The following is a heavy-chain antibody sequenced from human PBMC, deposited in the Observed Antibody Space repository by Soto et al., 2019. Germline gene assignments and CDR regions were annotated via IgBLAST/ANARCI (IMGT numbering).Heavy chain of an antibody. Sequence: PGGSLRLSCAASGFTFSSYGMHWVRQAPGKGLEWVAVISYDGSNKYYADSVKGRFTISRDNSKNTLYLQMNSLRAEDTAVYYCAKDPAVYYGMDVWGQGTTVTV. CDR3: AKDPAVYYGMDV. CDR2: ISYDGSNK. V-gene: IGHV3-30*18. J-gene: IGHJ6*02. CDR1: GFTFSSYG.